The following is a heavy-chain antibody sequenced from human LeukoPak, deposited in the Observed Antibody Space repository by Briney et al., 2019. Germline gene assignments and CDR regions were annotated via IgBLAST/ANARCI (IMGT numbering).Heavy chain of an antibody. Sequence: SGGSLRLSCAASGFTFSNYWMTWVRQAPGKGLERVAHINQDGSEEHYMDSAKARFTISRDNAKNSLSLQMNSLRAEDTAVYYCVRDGGVGGYDLLDYWGQGTLVTVSS. CDR2: INQDGSEE. D-gene: IGHD5-12*01. V-gene: IGHV3-7*01. J-gene: IGHJ4*02. CDR3: VRDGGVGGYDLLDY. CDR1: GFTFSNYW.